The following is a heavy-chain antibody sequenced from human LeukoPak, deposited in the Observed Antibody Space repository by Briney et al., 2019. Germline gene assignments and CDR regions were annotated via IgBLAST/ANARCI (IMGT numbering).Heavy chain of an antibody. J-gene: IGHJ4*02. CDR1: GFTFSSYA. D-gene: IGHD6-19*01. CDR3: AKDRRYSSGWYSYYFDY. V-gene: IGHV3-23*01. Sequence: GGSLRLSGSASGFTFSSYAMSWVPQAPGKGLEWVSAISGSGGSTYYADSVKGRFTISRDNSKNTLYLQMNSLRAEETAVYYCAKDRRYSSGWYSYYFDYWGQGTLVTVSS. CDR2: ISGSGGST.